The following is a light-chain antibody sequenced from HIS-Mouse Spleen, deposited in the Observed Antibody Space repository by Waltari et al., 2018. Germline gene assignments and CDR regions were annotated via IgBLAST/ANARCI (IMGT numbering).Light chain of an antibody. CDR3: QQYYSFPYT. V-gene: IGKV1D-8*02. CDR1: QVISSY. J-gene: IGKJ2*01. CDR2: AAS. Sequence: AIWRTRSPSCRSAAREDRVTSRCRTSQVISSYLAWYQQKPGKAPELLIYAASTLPSGVPARFSGSGSGTDFTLTISCLQSEDFAIYYCQQYYSFPYTFGQGTKLEIK.